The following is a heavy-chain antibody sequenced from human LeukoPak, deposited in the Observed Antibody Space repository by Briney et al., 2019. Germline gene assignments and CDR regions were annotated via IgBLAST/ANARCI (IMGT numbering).Heavy chain of an antibody. V-gene: IGHV4-31*11. D-gene: IGHD1-26*01. CDR2: IYYSGST. CDR3: ARVEVGGIFDY. J-gene: IGHJ4*02. Sequence: SETLSLTCAVYGGSFSGYYWSWIRQHPGKGLEWIGYIYYSGSTYYNPSLKSRVTISVDTSKNQFSLKLSSVTAADTAVYYCARVEVGGIFDYWGQGTLVTVSS. CDR1: GGSFSGYY.